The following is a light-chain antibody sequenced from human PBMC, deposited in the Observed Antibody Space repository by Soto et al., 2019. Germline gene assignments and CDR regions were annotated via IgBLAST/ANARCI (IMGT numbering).Light chain of an antibody. CDR3: QSYDSSLSGSV. V-gene: IGLV1-40*01. CDR2: GNN. Sequence: QPVLTQPPSVSGAPGQSVTISCTGSSSNIGAGSDVHWYQHLPGTPPKVLIYGNNNRPSGVPDRFSGSKSGTSASLSITGLQAEDEADYYCQSYDSSLSGSVFGGGTKLTVL. CDR1: SSNIGAGSD. J-gene: IGLJ2*01.